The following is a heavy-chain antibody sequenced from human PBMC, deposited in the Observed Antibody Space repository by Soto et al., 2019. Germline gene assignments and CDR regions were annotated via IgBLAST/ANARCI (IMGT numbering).Heavy chain of an antibody. CDR2: ISPDGGRT. J-gene: IGHJ4*02. V-gene: IGHV1-46*01. Sequence: GASVKVSCKASGYTFTTYYMQWVRQAPGQGLEWMGIISPDGGRTSYAQKFQGRVTMTRDTSTSTVYMELSSLRSEDTAVYYCARRAETNGWNGFGADKYYFDFWGQGTLVTVSS. CDR1: GYTFTTYY. D-gene: IGHD1-1*01. CDR3: ARRAETNGWNGFGADKYYFDF.